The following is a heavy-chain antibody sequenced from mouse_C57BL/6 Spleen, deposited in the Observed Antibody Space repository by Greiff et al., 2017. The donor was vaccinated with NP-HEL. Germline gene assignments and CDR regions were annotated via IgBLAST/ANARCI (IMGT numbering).Heavy chain of an antibody. CDR3: ARKGDSSGFDY. V-gene: IGHV1-64*01. J-gene: IGHJ2*01. Sequence: QVQLQQPGAELVKPGASVKLSCKASGYTFTSYWMHWVKQRPGQGLEWIGMIHPNSGSTNYNEKFKSKATLTVDKSSSTAYMQLSSLTSEDSAVYYCARKGDSSGFDYWGQGTTLTVSS. CDR1: GYTFTSYW. D-gene: IGHD3-2*02. CDR2: IHPNSGST.